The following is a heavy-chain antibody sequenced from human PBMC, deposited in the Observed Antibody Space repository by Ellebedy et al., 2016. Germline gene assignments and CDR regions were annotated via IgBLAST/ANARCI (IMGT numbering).Heavy chain of an antibody. J-gene: IGHJ4*02. CDR3: AKREGAAEWLLHFDY. V-gene: IGHV3-23*01. CDR1: GFTFSTYG. Sequence: GESLKISCAASGFTFSTYGMSWVRQAPGKGPEWVSAISGSGGSTYYEDSVKGRFTISRDNSKNTLYLQMNSLRAEDTAVYYCAKREGAAEWLLHFDYWGQGTLVTVSS. D-gene: IGHD3-22*01. CDR2: ISGSGGST.